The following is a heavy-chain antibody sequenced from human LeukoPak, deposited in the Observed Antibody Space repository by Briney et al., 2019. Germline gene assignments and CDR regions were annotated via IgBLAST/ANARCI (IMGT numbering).Heavy chain of an antibody. D-gene: IGHD6-13*01. CDR3: AKDHGPVIIAVASADY. V-gene: IGHV3-74*01. Sequence: PGGSLRLSCGASGFTFSSYWMHWVRQAPGKGLVWVSRINNDESSTSYADSVQGRFTISRDNAKNTLYLQMNSLRAEDTAVYYCAKDHGPVIIAVASADYWGQGTLVTVSS. J-gene: IGHJ4*02. CDR2: INNDESST. CDR1: GFTFSSYW.